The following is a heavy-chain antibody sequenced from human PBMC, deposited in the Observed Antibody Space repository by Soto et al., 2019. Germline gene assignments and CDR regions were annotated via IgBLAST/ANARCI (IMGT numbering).Heavy chain of an antibody. CDR2: ISWNSGSI. CDR1: GFTFDDYA. J-gene: IGHJ4*02. CDR3: AKVKDTSGWYGVSDY. V-gene: IGHV3-9*01. Sequence: PGGSLRLSCAASGFTFDDYAMDWVRQAPGKGLEWVSGISWNSGSIGYADSVKGRFTISRDNAKNSLYLQMNSLRPEDTALYYCAKVKDTSGWYGVSDYWGQGTLVTVSS. D-gene: IGHD6-19*01.